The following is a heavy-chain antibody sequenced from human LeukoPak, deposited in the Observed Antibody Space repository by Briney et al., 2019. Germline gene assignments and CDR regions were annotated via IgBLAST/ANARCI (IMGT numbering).Heavy chain of an antibody. CDR3: AKYLTARGPPYALDV. D-gene: IGHD1-14*01. V-gene: IGHV3-23*01. CDR2: ITVSGGTT. J-gene: IGHJ6*02. Sequence: GGSLRLSCAASELTFSSYAMQWVRQAPGKGLEWVSGITVSGGTTYYTDSVKGRFTISRDNSKNTLYLQMNSLRAEDSAVYYCAKYLTARGPPYALDVWGQGTTVTVSS. CDR1: ELTFSSYA.